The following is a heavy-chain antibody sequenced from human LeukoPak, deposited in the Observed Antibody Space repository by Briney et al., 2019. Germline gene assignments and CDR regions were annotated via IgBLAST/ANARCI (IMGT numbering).Heavy chain of an antibody. CDR3: ARGRWLQSLYFDY. D-gene: IGHD5-24*01. V-gene: IGHV1-69*13. CDR1: GGTFSSYT. Sequence: SVKVSCKASGGTFSSYTISWVRQAPGQGLEWMGGIIPIFGTANYAQKFQGRVTITADESTSTAYMELSSLRSEDTAVYYCARGRWLQSLYFDYWGQGTLVTVSS. J-gene: IGHJ4*02. CDR2: IIPIFGTA.